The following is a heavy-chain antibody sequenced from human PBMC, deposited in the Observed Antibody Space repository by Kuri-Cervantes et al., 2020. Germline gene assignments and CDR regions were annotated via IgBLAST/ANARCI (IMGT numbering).Heavy chain of an antibody. CDR1: GYSISSGYY. CDR2: IYHSGST. CDR3: ARLFDFWSGYADY. D-gene: IGHD3-3*01. V-gene: IGHV4-38-2*01. Sequence: GSLRLSCAVSGYSISSGYYWGWIRQPPGKGLEWIGSIYHSGSTYYNPSLKSRVTISVDTSKNQFSLKLSSVTAADSAIYYCARLFDFWSGYADYWGQGTLVTVSS. J-gene: IGHJ4*02.